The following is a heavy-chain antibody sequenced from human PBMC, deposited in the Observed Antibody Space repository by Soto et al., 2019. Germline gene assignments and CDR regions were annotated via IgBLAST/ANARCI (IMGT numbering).Heavy chain of an antibody. V-gene: IGHV3-21*01. CDR2: ISSSSSSI. CDR3: ARADYYDSSAYYFSGWFDP. D-gene: IGHD3-22*01. CDR1: GFTFSAYN. J-gene: IGHJ5*02. Sequence: GGSLRLSCAASGFTFSAYNMNWVRQAPGKGLEWVSSISSSSSSIYYADSVKGRFTISRDNAKTSLYLQMNSLRAEDTAVYYCARADYYDSSAYYFSGWFDPWGQGTLVTVSS.